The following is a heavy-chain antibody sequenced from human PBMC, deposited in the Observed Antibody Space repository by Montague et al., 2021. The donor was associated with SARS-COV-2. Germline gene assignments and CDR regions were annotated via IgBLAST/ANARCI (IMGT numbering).Heavy chain of an antibody. CDR3: ARVDSSGPGEY. CDR2: ISDSGST. Sequence: SETLSLTCTVSGGSLNNYFWSWIRQPPGKGLEWVGYISDSGSTKYNPSLQSRVTISVDTSRNQFSLKLLSVTAADTALYYCARVDSSGPGEYWGQGIIVSVSS. J-gene: IGHJ4*02. CDR1: GGSLNNYF. D-gene: IGHD3-22*01. V-gene: IGHV4-59*08.